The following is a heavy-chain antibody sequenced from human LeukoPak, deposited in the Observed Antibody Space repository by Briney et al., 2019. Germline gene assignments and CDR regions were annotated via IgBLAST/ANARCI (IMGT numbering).Heavy chain of an antibody. Sequence: ASVKVSCKASGYTFTGYYMHWVRQAPGQGLEWMGWINPNSGGTNYARKFQGRVTMTRDTSISTAYMELSRLRSDDTAVYFCARGRERGSGSYYKRKADYWGQGTLVTVSS. D-gene: IGHD3-10*01. CDR1: GYTFTGYY. J-gene: IGHJ4*02. V-gene: IGHV1-2*02. CDR3: ARGRERGSGSYYKRKADY. CDR2: INPNSGGT.